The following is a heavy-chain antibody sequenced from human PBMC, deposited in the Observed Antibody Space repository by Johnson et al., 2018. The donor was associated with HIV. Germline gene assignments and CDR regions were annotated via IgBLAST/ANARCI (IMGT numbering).Heavy chain of an antibody. J-gene: IGHJ3*02. CDR3: AKGEGFCGGDCLDAFDI. V-gene: IGHV3-15*01. CDR1: GFTFDDYD. D-gene: IGHD2-21*01. Sequence: EVQVVESGGGVVRPGGSLRLSCAASGFTFDDYDMSWVRQAPGKGLEWVGRIKSKTDGGTTDYAAPVKGRFTISRDNSKNTLYLQMNSLRAEDTAAYYCAKGEGFCGGDCLDAFDIWGQGTLVTVSS. CDR2: IKSKTDGGTT.